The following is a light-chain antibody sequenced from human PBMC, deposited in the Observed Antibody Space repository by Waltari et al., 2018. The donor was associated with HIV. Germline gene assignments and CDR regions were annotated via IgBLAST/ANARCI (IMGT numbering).Light chain of an antibody. CDR1: SSDVGGSNY. CDR2: DVT. CDR3: CSYAGSYDFDVV. V-gene: IGLV2-11*01. Sequence: QSALTQPRSVSGSLGQSVTISCTVISSDVGGSNYVSCYQQHPGKAPKLLSFDVTKRPSGVPDRFSGSKSGDTASLTISGLQSEDEADYYCCSYAGSYDFDVVFGGGTNLTVL. J-gene: IGLJ2*01.